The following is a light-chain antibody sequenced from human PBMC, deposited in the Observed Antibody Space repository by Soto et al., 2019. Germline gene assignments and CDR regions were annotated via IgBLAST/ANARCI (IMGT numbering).Light chain of an antibody. V-gene: IGKV1-5*03. CDR1: QSISGW. Sequence: DIPMTQSPSTLSASVGDRVIITCRTSQSISGWMAWYQQKPGKAPNLLIYKTLKSGVPSRFSASGSGTEFTLIISSLQPDDFATYYCQQYHTYSFGQGTTVEVK. J-gene: IGKJ1*01. CDR3: QQYHTYS. CDR2: K.